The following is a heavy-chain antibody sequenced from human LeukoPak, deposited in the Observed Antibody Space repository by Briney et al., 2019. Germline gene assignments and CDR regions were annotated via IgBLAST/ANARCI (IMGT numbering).Heavy chain of an antibody. V-gene: IGHV3-74*01. CDR1: GFTFISYG. Sequence: GGSLRLSCAASGFTFISYGMQWVRQAPGKGLVWVSRINTDGSSTSYADSVKGRFTVSRDNAKNTLYLQVNSLRAEDTAVYFCTRELPREVTLDYWGQGTLVTVSS. CDR3: TRELPREVTLDY. D-gene: IGHD2-21*02. J-gene: IGHJ4*01. CDR2: INTDGSST.